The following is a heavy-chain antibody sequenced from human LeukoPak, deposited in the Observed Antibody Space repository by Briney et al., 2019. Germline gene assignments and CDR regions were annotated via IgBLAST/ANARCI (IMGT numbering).Heavy chain of an antibody. V-gene: IGHV3-23*01. Sequence: GGTLRLSCAASGFTVSTNAMSWVRQAPGRGLEWISGIGGDGRTHYADSVRGRFTISRDNSKNTVHLQMNSLRVDDTAVYYCAKDLSWWAAVDFWGQGILVTVSS. J-gene: IGHJ4*02. CDR3: AKDLSWWAAVDF. D-gene: IGHD2-15*01. CDR1: GFTVSTNA. CDR2: IGGDGRT.